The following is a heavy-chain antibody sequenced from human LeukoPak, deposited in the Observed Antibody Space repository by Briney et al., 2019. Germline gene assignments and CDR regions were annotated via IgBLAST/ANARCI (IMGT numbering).Heavy chain of an antibody. CDR1: GFPFRSYS. V-gene: IGHV3-48*04. Sequence: GGSLRLSCEVSGFPFRSYSFNWVRQAPGKGLEWVSYISRDITTIYYADSVKGRFTISRDNAKNSLYLQMNSLRAEDTAVYYCAREYSSSWGFDYWGQGTLVTVSS. J-gene: IGHJ4*02. CDR2: ISRDITTI. D-gene: IGHD6-13*01. CDR3: AREYSSSWGFDY.